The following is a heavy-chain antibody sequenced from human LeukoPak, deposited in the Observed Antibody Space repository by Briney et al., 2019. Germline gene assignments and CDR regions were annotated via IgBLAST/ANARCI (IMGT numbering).Heavy chain of an antibody. CDR1: GGSFSGYY. V-gene: IGHV4-34*01. CDR3: ARVTYDSSGYYGRVNDY. CDR2: INHSGST. Sequence: SETLSLTCAVYGGSFSGYYWSWIRQPPGKGLEWIGEINHSGSTNYNPSLKSRVTISVDTSKNQFSLKLSFVTAADTAVYYCARVTYDSSGYYGRVNDYWGQGTLVTVSS. D-gene: IGHD3-22*01. J-gene: IGHJ4*02.